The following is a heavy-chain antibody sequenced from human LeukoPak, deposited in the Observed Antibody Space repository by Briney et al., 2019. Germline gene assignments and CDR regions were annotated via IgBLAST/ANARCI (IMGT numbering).Heavy chain of an antibody. J-gene: IGHJ4*02. CDR1: GFTFSSYA. D-gene: IGHD3-22*01. Sequence: GGSLRLSCAASGFTFSSYAMSWVRQAPGKGLEWVSAISGSGGSTYYADSVKGRFTISRDNAKNSLYLQMNSLRAEDTAVYYCARDQYYDSSGYYLNSGYWGQGTLVTASS. CDR3: ARDQYYDSSGYYLNSGY. CDR2: ISGSGGST. V-gene: IGHV3-23*01.